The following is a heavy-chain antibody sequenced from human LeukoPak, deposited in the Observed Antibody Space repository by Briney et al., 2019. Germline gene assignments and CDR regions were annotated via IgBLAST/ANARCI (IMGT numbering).Heavy chain of an antibody. Sequence: SETLSLTCTVSGGSYSSYNRSWVRQPPGKGLEWIGYIYYSGSTNYNPSLKSRVTISVDTSKNQFSLKLSYVTAADTAVYYCAGSYYGDSSSLHGGTSCFDYWGQGTLVTVSS. CDR1: GGSYSSYN. CDR3: AGSYYGDSSSLHGGTSCFDY. V-gene: IGHV4-59*01. D-gene: IGHD3-10*01. J-gene: IGHJ4*02. CDR2: IYYSGST.